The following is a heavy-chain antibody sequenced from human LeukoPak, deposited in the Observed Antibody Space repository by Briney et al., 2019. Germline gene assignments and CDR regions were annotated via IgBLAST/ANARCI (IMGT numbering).Heavy chain of an antibody. Sequence: QTGGSLRLSCAASGFTVSSNYMSWVRQAPGKGLEWVSVIYSGGSTYYADSVKGRFTISRDNAEKLVYLHMSSLRAEDTAMYYCAREGHSSGSLGDYWGQGILVTVSS. J-gene: IGHJ4*02. CDR2: IYSGGST. CDR3: AREGHSSGSLGDY. V-gene: IGHV3-53*01. CDR1: GFTVSSNY. D-gene: IGHD6-19*01.